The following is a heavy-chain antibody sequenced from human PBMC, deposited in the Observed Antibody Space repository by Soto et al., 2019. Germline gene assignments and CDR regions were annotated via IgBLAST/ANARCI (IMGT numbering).Heavy chain of an antibody. CDR3: ARDLGTGYDPGDY. Sequence: QVQLVQSGAEVKKPGSSVKVSCTASGDIFSGYSISWVRQAPGQGLEWMGGIIPVFGTTNYAQKFQGRVTXTXDXXTTTAYMELSSLTFEDTAVYYCARDLGTGYDPGDYWGQGTLVTVSS. CDR1: GDIFSGYS. D-gene: IGHD5-12*01. J-gene: IGHJ4*02. CDR2: IIPVFGTT. V-gene: IGHV1-69*05.